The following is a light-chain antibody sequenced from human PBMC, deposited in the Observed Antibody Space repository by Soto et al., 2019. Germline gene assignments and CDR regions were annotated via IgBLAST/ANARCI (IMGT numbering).Light chain of an antibody. CDR2: GVS. CDR3: QQYGSSPQT. V-gene: IGKV3-20*01. Sequence: EIVLTQSPGTLSLSPGERATLSCRASQSVTGIHLAWYQQKPGQAPRLLIHGVSSRATGIPDRFSGSGSGTDFTLTISRLEPEDCAVYYCQQYGSSPQTFGQGTKVEIK. CDR1: QSVTGIH. J-gene: IGKJ1*01.